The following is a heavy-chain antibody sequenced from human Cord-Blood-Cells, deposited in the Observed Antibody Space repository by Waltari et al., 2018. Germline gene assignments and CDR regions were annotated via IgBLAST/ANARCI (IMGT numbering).Heavy chain of an antibody. Sequence: QVQLVQSGAEVKKPGSSVKVSCKASGGTFSSHAISWVRQAPGQGLEWMGGIIPILGTANYAQKFQGRVTITADESTSTAYMELSSLRSEDTVVYYCARDLGQYYYGSGSFQYYYYGMDVWGQGTTVTVSS. J-gene: IGHJ6*02. CDR1: GGTFSSHA. V-gene: IGHV1-69*01. CDR3: ARDLGQYYYGSGSFQYYYYGMDV. D-gene: IGHD3-10*01. CDR2: IIPILGTA.